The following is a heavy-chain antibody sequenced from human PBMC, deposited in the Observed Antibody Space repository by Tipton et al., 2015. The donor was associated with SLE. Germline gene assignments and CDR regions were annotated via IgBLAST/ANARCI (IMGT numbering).Heavy chain of an antibody. J-gene: IGHJ2*01. CDR2: ISYTGNT. V-gene: IGHV4-61*08. CDR3: ARDSAVNFWYFDL. Sequence: TLSLTCTVSGGSISSSGHYWSWIRQPPGKGLEWIGYISYTGNTNFNPSLKSRVTMSVATSKNQFSLRLTSVTAADTAMYYCARDSAVNFWYFDLWGRGTLVTVSS. CDR1: GGSISSSGHY.